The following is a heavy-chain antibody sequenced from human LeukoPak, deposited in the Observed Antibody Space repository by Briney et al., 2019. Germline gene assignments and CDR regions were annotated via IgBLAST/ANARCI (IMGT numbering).Heavy chain of an antibody. D-gene: IGHD3-16*01. J-gene: IGHJ6*03. CDR1: GFTFSSYG. CDR3: AKCTDIGFGYYYYMDV. V-gene: IGHV3-30*02. CDR2: IRYDGSNK. Sequence: GGSLRLSCAASGFTFSSYGMHWVRQAPGKGLEWVAFIRYDGSNKYYADSVKGRFTISRDISKNTLYLQMNSLRAEDTAVYYCAKCTDIGFGYYYYMDVWGKGTTVTISS.